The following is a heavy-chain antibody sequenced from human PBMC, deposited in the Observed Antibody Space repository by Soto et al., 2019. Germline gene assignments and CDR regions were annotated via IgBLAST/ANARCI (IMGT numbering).Heavy chain of an antibody. J-gene: IGHJ1*01. CDR2: IYWDDDK. V-gene: IGHV2-5*02. Sequence: SGPTLVNPTQTLTLTCSFSGFSLSTTGVGVGWIRQPPGKALEWLALIYWDDDKRYSPSLKSRLTITKDTSKNQVVLTMTNMDPVDTATYYCAHRAAAVEPTGAEYFQQWGQGTLVTVSS. CDR3: AHRAAAVEPTGAEYFQQ. CDR1: GFSLSTTGVG. D-gene: IGHD6-25*01.